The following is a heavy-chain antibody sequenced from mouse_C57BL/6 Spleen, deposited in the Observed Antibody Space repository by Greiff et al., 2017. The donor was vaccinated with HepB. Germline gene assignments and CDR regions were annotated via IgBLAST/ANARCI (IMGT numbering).Heavy chain of an antibody. CDR3: ANTVVGYFDV. CDR2: INPSSGYT. J-gene: IGHJ1*03. CDR1: GYTFTSYT. D-gene: IGHD1-1*01. Sequence: VQLQQSGAELARPGASVKMSCKASGYTFTSYTMHWVKQRPRQGLEWIGYINPSSGYTKYNQKFKDKATLTADKSSSTAYMQLSSLTSEDSAVYYCANTVVGYFDVWGTGTTVTVSS. V-gene: IGHV1-4*01.